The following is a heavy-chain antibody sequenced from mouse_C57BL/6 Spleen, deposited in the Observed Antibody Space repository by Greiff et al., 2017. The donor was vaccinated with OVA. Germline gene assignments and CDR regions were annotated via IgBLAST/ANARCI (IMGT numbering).Heavy chain of an antibody. CDR3: ARGGTAQATGY. D-gene: IGHD3-2*02. CDR1: GYAFSSSW. V-gene: IGHV1-82*01. CDR2: IYPGDGDT. J-gene: IGHJ2*01. Sequence: VQLQQPGPELVKPGASVKISCKASGYAFSSSWMNWVKQRPGKGLEWIGRIYPGDGDTNYNGKFKGKATLTADKSSSTAYMQLSSLTSEDSAVYFCARGGTAQATGYWGQGTTLTVSS.